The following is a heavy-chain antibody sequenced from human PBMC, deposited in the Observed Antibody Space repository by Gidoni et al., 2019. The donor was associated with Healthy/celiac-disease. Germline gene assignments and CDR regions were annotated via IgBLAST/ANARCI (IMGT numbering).Heavy chain of an antibody. Sequence: QLQLQESGPGLVKPSETLSLTCTGPGGSISSRSYYWGWVRQPPGKGLEWIGSIYYSGSTYYNPSLKSRVTISVDTSKNQFSLKLSSVTAADTAVYYCARRVATAMPITGGFDIWGQGTMVTVSS. J-gene: IGHJ3*02. CDR1: GGSISSRSYY. CDR3: ARRVATAMPITGGFDI. V-gene: IGHV4-39*01. D-gene: IGHD5-18*01. CDR2: IYYSGST.